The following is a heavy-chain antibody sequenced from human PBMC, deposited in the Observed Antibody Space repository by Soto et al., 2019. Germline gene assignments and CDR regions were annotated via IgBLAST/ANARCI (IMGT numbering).Heavy chain of an antibody. Sequence: ASVKVSCKVSGYTLTELSMHWVRQAPGKGLGWMGGFDPEDGETIYAQKFQGRVTMTEDTSTDTAYMELSSLRSEDTAVYYCATSVDTAMANYYYYYMDVWGKGTTVTVSS. J-gene: IGHJ6*03. V-gene: IGHV1-24*01. CDR3: ATSVDTAMANYYYYYMDV. D-gene: IGHD5-18*01. CDR1: GYTLTELS. CDR2: FDPEDGET.